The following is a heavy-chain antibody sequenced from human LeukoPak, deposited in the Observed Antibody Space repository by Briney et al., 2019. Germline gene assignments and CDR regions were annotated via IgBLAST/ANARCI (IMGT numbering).Heavy chain of an antibody. CDR2: IKRDGSEE. CDR1: GFTFSSYW. Sequence: GGSLRLSCAASGFTFSSYWTTWVRQAPGKGLEWVANIKRDGSEENYVDSVKGRFTISRDNAKNSLFLQMSSLGAEDTAVYYCARDADYYDSSGYYDAFDIWGQGTMVTVSS. D-gene: IGHD3-22*01. CDR3: ARDADYYDSSGYYDAFDI. V-gene: IGHV3-7*01. J-gene: IGHJ3*02.